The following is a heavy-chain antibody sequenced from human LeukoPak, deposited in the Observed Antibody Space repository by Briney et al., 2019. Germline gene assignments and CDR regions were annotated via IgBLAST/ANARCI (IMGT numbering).Heavy chain of an antibody. D-gene: IGHD3-22*01. Sequence: GGSLRLSCAASGFTFSSYSMNWVRQAPGKGLEWVSYISSSSSTIYYADSVKGRFTISRDNAKNSLYLHMNSLRAEDTAVYYCARSSGYYYGRVNYYYYMDVWGKGTTVTVSS. CDR2: ISSSSSTI. J-gene: IGHJ6*03. CDR1: GFTFSSYS. V-gene: IGHV3-48*04. CDR3: ARSSGYYYGRVNYYYYMDV.